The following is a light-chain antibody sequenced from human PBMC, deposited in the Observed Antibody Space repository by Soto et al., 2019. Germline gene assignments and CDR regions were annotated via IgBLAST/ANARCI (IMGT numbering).Light chain of an antibody. Sequence: QSALTQPPSASGTPGQRVTISCSGTTSNIGRNFVYWYQQLPGTAPKLLIYTNDQRPSGIPDRFSASKSATSASLAISGLRSEDGADYYCASWDDRLSGLVFGGGIKLTVL. V-gene: IGLV1-47*01. J-gene: IGLJ2*01. CDR2: TND. CDR3: ASWDDRLSGLV. CDR1: TSNIGRNF.